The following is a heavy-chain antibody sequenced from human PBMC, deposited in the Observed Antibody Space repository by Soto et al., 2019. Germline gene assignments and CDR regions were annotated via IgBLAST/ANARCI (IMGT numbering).Heavy chain of an antibody. CDR1: GFTFGDYA. CDR2: IRSKAYGGTT. V-gene: IGHV3-49*03. CDR3: ARAEMATVDYGMDV. J-gene: IGHJ6*02. D-gene: IGHD5-12*01. Sequence: GGSLRLSCTASGFTFGDYAMSWFRQAPGKGLEWVGFIRSKAYGGTTEYAASVKGRFTISRDNAKNSLYLQMNSLRAEDTAVYYCARAEMATVDYGMDVWGQGTTVTVSS.